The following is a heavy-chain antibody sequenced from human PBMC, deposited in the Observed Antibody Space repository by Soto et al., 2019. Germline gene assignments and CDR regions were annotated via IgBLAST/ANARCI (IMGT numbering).Heavy chain of an antibody. CDR3: AEMGQNNWFEP. D-gene: IGHD1-26*01. CDR2: IYHSGTT. J-gene: IGHJ5*02. CDR1: GYSITSGYY. Sequence: SETLSLTCAVSGYSITSGYYWAWLRQTPGKGLEFIGAIYHSGTTHYNPSLTSRVTMSVDKTDNQFSLKMTSVSTADTAFYYCAEMGQNNWFEPWGQGILLKISS. V-gene: IGHV4-38-2*01.